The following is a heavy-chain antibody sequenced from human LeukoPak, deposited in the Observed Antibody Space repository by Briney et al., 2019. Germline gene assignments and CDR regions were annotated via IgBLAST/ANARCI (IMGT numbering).Heavy chain of an antibody. CDR3: ASRLTQGDSLTGSVTPGNY. CDR1: GFTFSNYG. J-gene: IGHJ4*02. Sequence: PGRSLRLSCAASGFTFSNYGMHWVRQAPGKGLEWVAVISYDGSNTYYADSVKGRFTISRDNSKNTLYLQMNSLKPEDMAMYCCASRLTQGDSLTGSVTPGNYWGQGTLVTVSS. CDR2: ISYDGSNT. D-gene: IGHD3-9*01. V-gene: IGHV3-30*03.